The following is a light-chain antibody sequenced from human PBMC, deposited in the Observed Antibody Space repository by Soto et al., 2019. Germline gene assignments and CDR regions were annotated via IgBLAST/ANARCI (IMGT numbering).Light chain of an antibody. Sequence: QSVLTQPPSVSEAPRQRVTISCSGSSSNIGNNAVNWYQQLPGKAPKLLIYYDDLLPSGVSDRFSGSKSGTSASLAISGLQTVGVADYNSAAWDDTLSVVVFGGGTKLTVL. J-gene: IGLJ2*01. CDR1: SSNIGNNA. V-gene: IGLV1-36*01. CDR2: YDD. CDR3: AAWDDTLSVVV.